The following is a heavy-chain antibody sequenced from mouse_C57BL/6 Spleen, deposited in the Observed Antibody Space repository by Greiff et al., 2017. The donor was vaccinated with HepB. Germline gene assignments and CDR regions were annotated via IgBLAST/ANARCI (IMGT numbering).Heavy chain of an antibody. V-gene: IGHV1-75*01. J-gene: IGHJ4*01. CDR2: IFPGSGST. CDR3: ARWGSTRVATGAMDY. Sequence: QVQLKESGPELVKPGASVKISCKASGYTFTDYYINWVKQRPGQGLEWIGWIFPGSGSTYYNEKFKGKATLTVDKSSSTAYMLLSSLTSEDSAVYVCARWGSTRVATGAMDYWGQGTSVTVSS. CDR1: GYTFTDYY. D-gene: IGHD1-1*01.